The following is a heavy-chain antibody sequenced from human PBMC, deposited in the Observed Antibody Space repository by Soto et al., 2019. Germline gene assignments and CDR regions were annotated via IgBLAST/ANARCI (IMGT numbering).Heavy chain of an antibody. D-gene: IGHD6-13*01. CDR3: ARDAIAAAGGYYYYYGMDV. CDR1: GFTVSSNY. V-gene: IGHV3-53*01. J-gene: IGHJ6*02. CDR2: IYSGGST. Sequence: GGSLRLSCAASGFTVSSNYMSWARQAPGKGLEWVSVIYSGGSTYYADSVKGRFTISRDNSKNTLYLQMNSLRAEGTAVYYCARDAIAAAGGYYYYYGMDVWGQGTTVTVSS.